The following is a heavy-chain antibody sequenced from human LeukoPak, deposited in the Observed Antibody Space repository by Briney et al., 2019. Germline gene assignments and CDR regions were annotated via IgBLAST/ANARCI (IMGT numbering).Heavy chain of an antibody. CDR2: ISYEGSNR. CDR1: GFTFLSYA. CDR3: AKAEGYDILTGLDY. D-gene: IGHD3-9*01. Sequence: GGSLRLSCAASGFTFLSYAMHWVRQAPGKGLAWVAFISYEGSNRYYADSVKGRFTISRDNSKNTLYLQMNSLRTEDTAVYYCAKAEGYDILTGLDYWGQGTLVTVSS. V-gene: IGHV3-30-3*01. J-gene: IGHJ4*02.